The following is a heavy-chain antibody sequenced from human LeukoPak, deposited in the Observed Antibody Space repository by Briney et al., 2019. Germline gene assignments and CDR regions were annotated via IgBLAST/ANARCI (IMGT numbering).Heavy chain of an antibody. CDR2: SSAYKGNT. Sequence: ASVKVSCQASGYTFTGYYIHWGRQAPGQGREGVGGSSAYKGNTKYAQKFQGRVTMTTDTSTNTVYMELRSLRSDDTAVYYCAREDRYCSGGSCYSVASDDAFDIWGQGTMVTVSS. CDR1: GYTFTGYY. D-gene: IGHD2-15*01. J-gene: IGHJ3*02. V-gene: IGHV1-18*04. CDR3: AREDRYCSGGSCYSVASDDAFDI.